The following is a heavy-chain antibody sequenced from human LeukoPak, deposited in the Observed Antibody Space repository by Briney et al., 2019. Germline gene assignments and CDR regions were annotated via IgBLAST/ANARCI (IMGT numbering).Heavy chain of an antibody. V-gene: IGHV3-74*03. Sequence: PGGSLRLSCAASGFTFSSYWMHWVRQAPGKGLVWVSRINSDGSSITYADSVKGRFTISRDNAKNTLYLQMNSLRVEDTAVYYCAREVRVSGYDFDCWGQGTLVTVSS. CDR3: AREVRVSGYDFDC. CDR2: INSDGSSI. J-gene: IGHJ4*02. D-gene: IGHD5-12*01. CDR1: GFTFSSYW.